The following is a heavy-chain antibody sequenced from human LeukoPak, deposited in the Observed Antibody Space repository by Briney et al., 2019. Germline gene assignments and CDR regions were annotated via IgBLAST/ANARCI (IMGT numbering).Heavy chain of an antibody. CDR2: ISAYNGNT. D-gene: IGHD3-9*01. V-gene: IGHV1-18*01. Sequence: ASVKVSCKASGYTFTSYGISWVRQAPGQGLEWMGWISAYNGNTNYAQKLQGRVTMTTDTSTSTAYKELRSLRSDDTAVYYCARSSYDILTGYYTEFDCWGQGTLVTVSS. J-gene: IGHJ4*02. CDR3: ARSSYDILTGYYTEFDC. CDR1: GYTFTSYG.